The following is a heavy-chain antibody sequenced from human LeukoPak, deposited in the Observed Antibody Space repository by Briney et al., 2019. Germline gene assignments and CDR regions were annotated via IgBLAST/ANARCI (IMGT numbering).Heavy chain of an antibody. D-gene: IGHD3-10*01. V-gene: IGHV3-48*02. J-gene: IGHJ4*02. CDR2: ISGTSSLI. Sequence: GGSLRLSCAASGFPFSIYTMNWVRQAPGKGLEWVSYISGTSSLISYADSVKGRLSISRDNAKNSLFLQMNSLRDEDTAVYYCASWRGSGNYYFDSWGQGILVTVSS. CDR1: GFPFSIYT. CDR3: ASWRGSGNYYFDS.